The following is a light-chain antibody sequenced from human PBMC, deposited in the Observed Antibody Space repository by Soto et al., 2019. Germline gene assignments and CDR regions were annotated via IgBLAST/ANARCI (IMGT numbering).Light chain of an antibody. CDR2: GSS. CDR3: QQYGSSPRT. V-gene: IGKV3-20*01. CDR1: QNVASSY. J-gene: IGKJ1*01. Sequence: EIVLMQSPGTLSLSPGERATLSCSASQNVASSYLAWYQQKPGQAPRLLIYGSSIRGAGIPDRFSGSGSGTDFTLTISRLDPEDFAVYFCQQYGSSPRTFGQGTKVDIK.